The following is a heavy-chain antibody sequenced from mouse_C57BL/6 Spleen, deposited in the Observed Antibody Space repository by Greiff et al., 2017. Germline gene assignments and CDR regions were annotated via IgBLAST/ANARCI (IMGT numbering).Heavy chain of an antibody. CDR1: GYTFTGYW. CDR3: AALLLRFDY. J-gene: IGHJ2*01. V-gene: IGHV1-9*01. D-gene: IGHD1-1*01. CDR2: ILPGSGST. Sequence: VKLQESGAELMKPGASVKLSCKATGYTFTGYWIEWVKQRPGHGLEWIGEILPGSGSTNYNEKFKGKATFTADPSSNTAYMQLSSLTTEDSAIYYCAALLLRFDYWGKGTTLTVSS.